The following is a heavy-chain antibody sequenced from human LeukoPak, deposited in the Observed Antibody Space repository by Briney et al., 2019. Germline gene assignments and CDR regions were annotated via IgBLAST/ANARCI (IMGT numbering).Heavy chain of an antibody. CDR3: AKWYFGYSWIYSALDV. Sequence: GGSLTLSCATSGFTFNTYAMSWVRQAPGGGLEWVLSISDSGDATYYAPSVKGRFPTSRDHSKNILFLQRTHLQAQTPVVFSCAKWYFGYSWIYSALDVWGQGTMVTVSS. CDR1: GFTFNTYA. J-gene: IGHJ3*01. D-gene: IGHD1-26*01. CDR2: ISDSGDAT. V-gene: IGHV3-23*01.